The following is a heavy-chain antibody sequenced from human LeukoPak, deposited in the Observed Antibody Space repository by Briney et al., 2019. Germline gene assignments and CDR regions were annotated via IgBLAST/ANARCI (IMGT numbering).Heavy chain of an antibody. Sequence: SETLSLTCTVSGGSISSSSYYWGWIRQPPGKGLEWIGSIYYSGSTYYNPSLKSRVTISVDTSKNQFSLKLSSVTAADTAVHYCARELAVAPNWFDPWGQGTLVTVSS. D-gene: IGHD6-19*01. CDR1: GGSISSSSYY. V-gene: IGHV4-39*02. J-gene: IGHJ5*02. CDR2: IYYSGST. CDR3: ARELAVAPNWFDP.